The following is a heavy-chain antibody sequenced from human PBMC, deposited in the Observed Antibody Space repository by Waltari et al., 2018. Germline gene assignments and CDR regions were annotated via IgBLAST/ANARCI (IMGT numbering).Heavy chain of an antibody. V-gene: IGHV3-21*01. J-gene: IGHJ6*02. CDR2: ISSSSSYI. CDR3: ARGRYCSGGSCYDYYYGMDV. Sequence: EVQLVESGGGLVKPGGSLRLSCAASGSTFSSYSMNWVRQAPGKGLEWVSSISSSSSYIYYADSVKGRFTISRDNAKNSLYLQMNSLRAEDTAVYYCARGRYCSGGSCYDYYYGMDVWGQGTTVTVSS. D-gene: IGHD2-15*01. CDR1: GSTFSSYS.